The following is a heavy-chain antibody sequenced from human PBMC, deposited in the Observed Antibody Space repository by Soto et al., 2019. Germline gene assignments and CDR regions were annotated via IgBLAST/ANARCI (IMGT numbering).Heavy chain of an antibody. CDR3: ARGDGGRLLSLLWFGDRYGMDV. D-gene: IGHD3-10*01. CDR2: MNPNSGNT. Sequence: QVQLVQSGAEVKKPGASVKVSCKASGYTFTSYDINWVRQATGQGLEWMGWMNPNSGNTGYAQKFQGRVTMTRNTSISTAYMELSSLRSEDTAVYYCARGDGGRLLSLLWFGDRYGMDVWGQGTTVTVSS. J-gene: IGHJ6*02. CDR1: GYTFTSYD. V-gene: IGHV1-8*01.